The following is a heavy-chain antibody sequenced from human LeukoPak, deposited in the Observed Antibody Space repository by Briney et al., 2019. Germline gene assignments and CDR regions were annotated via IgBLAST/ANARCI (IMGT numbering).Heavy chain of an antibody. V-gene: IGHV3-23*01. CDR1: GFTFSSYA. J-gene: IGHJ4*02. CDR3: AKGLYYYDSGGYYNFDY. CDR2: ISGSGGST. Sequence: GGSLRLSCAASGFTFSSYAMSWVRQAPGKGLEWVSAISGSGGSTYYADSVKGRFTISRDNSKNTLYLQMNSLRAEDTAVYYCAKGLYYYDSGGYYNFDYWGQGTLVTVSS. D-gene: IGHD3-22*01.